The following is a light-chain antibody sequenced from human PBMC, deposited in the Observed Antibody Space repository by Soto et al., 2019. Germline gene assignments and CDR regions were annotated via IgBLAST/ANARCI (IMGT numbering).Light chain of an antibody. CDR1: QSVSSN. J-gene: IGKJ3*01. Sequence: EIVMTQSPATLSVSPGERATLSCRASQSVSSNLAWYQQKPGQAPSLLIYGASTRATGIPASVSGSGSGTEFTLTISSLQSEDFAVYYCQQAGTFGPGTKVDIK. V-gene: IGKV3-15*01. CDR2: GAS. CDR3: QQAGT.